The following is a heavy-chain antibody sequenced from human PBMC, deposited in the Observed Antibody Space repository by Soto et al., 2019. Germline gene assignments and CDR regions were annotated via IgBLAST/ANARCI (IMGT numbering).Heavy chain of an antibody. Sequence: GASVKVSCKASGGTFSSYAISWVRQAPGQGLEWMGGIIPIFGTANYAQKFQGRVTITADESTSTAYMELSSLRSEDTAVYYCARSPLPIVVVPAAKEPHKPYYYYGMDVWGQGTTVTVSS. D-gene: IGHD2-2*01. CDR3: ARSPLPIVVVPAAKEPHKPYYYYGMDV. CDR2: IIPIFGTA. J-gene: IGHJ6*02. CDR1: GGTFSSYA. V-gene: IGHV1-69*13.